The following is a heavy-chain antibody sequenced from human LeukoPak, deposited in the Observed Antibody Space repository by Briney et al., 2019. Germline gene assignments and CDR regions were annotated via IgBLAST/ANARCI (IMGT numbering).Heavy chain of an antibody. Sequence: PGGSLRLSCAASGFTFKTYWMRWVRQAPGKGLVWVSHSNSDGSSTSYADSVRGRFTISRDNAKNTLYLQMNSLRAEDTAVYYCARDLKGPVNDVFDVWGQGTMVTVSS. J-gene: IGHJ3*01. CDR1: GFTFKTYW. CDR2: SNSDGSST. CDR3: ARDLKGPVNDVFDV. D-gene: IGHD4-23*01. V-gene: IGHV3-74*01.